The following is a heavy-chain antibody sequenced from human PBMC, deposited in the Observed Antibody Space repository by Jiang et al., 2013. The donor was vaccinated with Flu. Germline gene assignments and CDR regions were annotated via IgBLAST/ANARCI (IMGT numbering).Heavy chain of an antibody. D-gene: IGHD2-2*03. V-gene: IGHV4-59*01. CDR3: ARAGYCGSSTCYAGGFDF. CDR2: IYYSGST. J-gene: IGHJ3*01. CDR1: GGSISSYY. Sequence: GSGLVKPSETLSLTCTVSGGSISSYYWSWIRQPPGKGLEWIGYIYYSGSTNYNPSLKSRVTISVDTSKNQFSLKLSSVTAADTAVYYCARAGYCGSSTCYAGGFDFRGLGTMVTVSS.